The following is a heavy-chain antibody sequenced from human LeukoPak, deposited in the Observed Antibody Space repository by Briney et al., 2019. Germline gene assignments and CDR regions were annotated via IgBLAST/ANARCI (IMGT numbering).Heavy chain of an antibody. CDR2: ISWNSGSI. CDR1: GFTFDDYA. J-gene: IGHJ6*03. V-gene: IGHV3-9*01. D-gene: IGHD1-1*01. CDR3: AKDLTTDYYYYYYMDV. Sequence: PGRSLRLSCAASGFTFDDYAMHWVRQAPGKGLEWVSGISWNSGSIGYADSVKGRFTISRDNAKNTLYLQMNSLRAEDTAVYYCAKDLTTDYYYYYYMDVWGKGTTVTISS.